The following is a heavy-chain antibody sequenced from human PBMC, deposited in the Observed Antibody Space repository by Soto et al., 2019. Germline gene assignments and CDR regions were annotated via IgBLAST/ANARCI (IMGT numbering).Heavy chain of an antibody. CDR1: GYTFTSYG. CDR3: ARDEWDRYCSGGSCYWFDP. Sequence: AASVKVSCKASGYTFTSYGISWVRQAPGQGLEWMGWISAYNGNTNYAQKLQGRVTMTTDTSTSTAYMELRSLRSDDTAVYYCARDEWDRYCSGGSCYWFDPWGQGTLVTVSS. J-gene: IGHJ5*02. CDR2: ISAYNGNT. D-gene: IGHD2-15*01. V-gene: IGHV1-18*01.